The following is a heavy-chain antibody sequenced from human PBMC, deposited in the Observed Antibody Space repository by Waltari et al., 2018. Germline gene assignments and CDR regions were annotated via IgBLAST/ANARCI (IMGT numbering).Heavy chain of an antibody. V-gene: IGHV1-69*05. CDR1: GGTFSSYA. CDR2: IIPIFGTA. D-gene: IGHD5-12*01. Sequence: QVQLVQSGAEVKKPGSSVKVSCKASGGTFSSYAISWVRQAPGQGLEWMGGIIPIFGTASDAQKFQGRCTIPTDESTSTAYMELSSGTAADTAVYYCARGIQMATIGHFDYWGQGTLVTVSS. J-gene: IGHJ4*02. CDR3: ARGIQMATIGHFDY.